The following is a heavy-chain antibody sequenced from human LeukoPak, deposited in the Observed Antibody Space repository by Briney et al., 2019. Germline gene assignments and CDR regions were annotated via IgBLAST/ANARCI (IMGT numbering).Heavy chain of an antibody. J-gene: IGHJ3*02. D-gene: IGHD6-13*01. Sequence: SETLSLTCAVDGGSFSGYYWSWIRQPPGKGLEWIGEINHSGSTNYNPSLKSRVTISVDTSKNQFSLKLSSVAAADTAVYYCASAPLAAAPEDAFDIWGQGTMVTVSS. CDR3: ASAPLAAAPEDAFDI. V-gene: IGHV4-34*01. CDR2: INHSGST. CDR1: GGSFSGYY.